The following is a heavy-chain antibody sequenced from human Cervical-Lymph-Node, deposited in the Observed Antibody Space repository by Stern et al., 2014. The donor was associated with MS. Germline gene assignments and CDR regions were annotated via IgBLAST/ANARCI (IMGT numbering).Heavy chain of an antibody. V-gene: IGHV1-69*06. D-gene: IGHD2-8*02. J-gene: IGHJ4*02. CDR2: IIPFLNTA. CDR3: ASSLVASGH. CDR1: GGTFTTHP. Sequence: QVQLVESGAEVKKPGSSVKVSCKASGGTFTTHPITWWRQAPGQGLEWMGGIIPFLNTANYAQQVQGRITITADKSTGTTYMEISSLRFDDTAVYYCASSLVASGHWGQGTLVIVS.